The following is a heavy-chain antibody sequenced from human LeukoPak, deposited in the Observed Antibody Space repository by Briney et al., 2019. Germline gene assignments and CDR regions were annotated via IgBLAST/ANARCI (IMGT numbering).Heavy chain of an antibody. CDR1: GFTFSSYG. CDR2: ISYDGSNK. CDR3: ARDRFLVGATRFDY. J-gene: IGHJ4*02. Sequence: GRSLRLSCAASGFTFSSYGMHWVRQAPGKGLEWVAVISYDGSNKYYADSVKGRFTISRDNSKNTLYLQMNSLRAEDTAVYYCARDRFLVGATRFDYWGQGTLVTVSS. V-gene: IGHV3-30*03. D-gene: IGHD1-26*01.